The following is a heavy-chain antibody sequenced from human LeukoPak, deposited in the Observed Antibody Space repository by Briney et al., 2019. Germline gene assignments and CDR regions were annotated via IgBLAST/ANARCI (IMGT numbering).Heavy chain of an antibody. Sequence: PGGSLRLSCAASGFFFNLYGMSCVRQAPGKGLEWVSGISGSGSGTYYADSVEGRFTISRDNSKNTLYLEMNTLRAEDTALYYCTFSRGRRGGDTPIGDYWGRGNLVTVSS. CDR2: ISGSGSGT. D-gene: IGHD1-26*01. CDR3: TFSRGRRGGDTPIGDY. CDR1: GFFFNLYG. V-gene: IGHV3-23*01. J-gene: IGHJ4*02.